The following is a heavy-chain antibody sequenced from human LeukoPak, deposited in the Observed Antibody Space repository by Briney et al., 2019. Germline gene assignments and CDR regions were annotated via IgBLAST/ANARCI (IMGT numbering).Heavy chain of an antibody. V-gene: IGHV3-21*01. D-gene: IGHD4-17*01. CDR2: ITSGSSHI. CDR1: GFTFSSYN. CDR3: ARARAPVTRISSFDI. J-gene: IGHJ3*02. Sequence: PGGSLRLSCAASGFTFSSYNMNWVRQTPGQGLEWVSSITSGSSHIYYADSVKGRFTISRDNAKNSLYLQMNSLRAEDTAVYYCARARAPVTRISSFDIWGQGTMVTVSS.